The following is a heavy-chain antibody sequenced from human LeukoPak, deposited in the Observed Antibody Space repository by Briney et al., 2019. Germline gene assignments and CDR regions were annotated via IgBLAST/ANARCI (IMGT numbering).Heavy chain of an antibody. Sequence: GSLRPSCAASGFTFCTYAMIWVRQAPGKGLEWVSVIGGSGSYTYYADSVKGRFTISRDNSKDTLYLQMNSLRPEDTAVYYCARDWYDYWGQGTLVTVSS. CDR1: GFTFCTYA. V-gene: IGHV3-23*01. J-gene: IGHJ4*02. CDR3: ARDWYDY. D-gene: IGHD6-13*01. CDR2: IGGSGSYT.